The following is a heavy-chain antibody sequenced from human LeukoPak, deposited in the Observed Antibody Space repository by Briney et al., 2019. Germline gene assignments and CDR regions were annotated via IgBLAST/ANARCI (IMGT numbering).Heavy chain of an antibody. J-gene: IGHJ6*02. Sequence: SETLSLTCAVYGGSFSGYYWSWIRQPPGKGLEWIGEINHSGSTNYNPSLKSRVTISVDTSKNQFSLKLSSVTAADTAVYYCARLRGLYYSYAMDVWGQGTTVTVSS. CDR3: ARLRGLYYSYAMDV. CDR1: GGSFSGYY. D-gene: IGHD3-10*01. CDR2: INHSGST. V-gene: IGHV4-34*01.